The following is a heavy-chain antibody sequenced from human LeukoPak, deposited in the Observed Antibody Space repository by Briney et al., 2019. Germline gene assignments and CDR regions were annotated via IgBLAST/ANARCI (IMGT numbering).Heavy chain of an antibody. CDR2: IYYSGNT. CDR3: ASLLNGGVAHWFDP. CDR1: GGSISNSNYY. D-gene: IGHD7-27*01. Sequence: SETLSLTCTVSGGSISNSNYYWGWIRQPPGKGLEWIGNIYYSGNTYYNSSLKSRVTISVDTPKNQFSLRLSSVTAADTAVYYCASLLNGGVAHWFDPWGQGTLVTVSS. J-gene: IGHJ5*02. V-gene: IGHV4-39*01.